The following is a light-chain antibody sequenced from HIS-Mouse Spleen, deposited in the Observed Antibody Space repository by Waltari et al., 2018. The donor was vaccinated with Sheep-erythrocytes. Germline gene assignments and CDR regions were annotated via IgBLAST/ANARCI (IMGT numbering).Light chain of an antibody. CDR1: SSNIGSNP. CDR3: AAWDDSLNGPV. Sequence: QSVLTQPPSASGTPGQRVTISCSGSSSNIGSNPVNWYQQLPGTAPKLLIYSNNQRPSWVPARFSGSKSGTSASLAISGLQSEDEADYYCAAWDDSLNGPVFGGGTKLTVL. V-gene: IGLV1-44*01. CDR2: SNN. J-gene: IGLJ3*02.